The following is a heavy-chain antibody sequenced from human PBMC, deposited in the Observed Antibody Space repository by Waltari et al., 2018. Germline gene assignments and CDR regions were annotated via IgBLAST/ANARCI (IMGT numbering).Heavy chain of an antibody. D-gene: IGHD6-19*01. Sequence: QVQLQESGPGLVKPSETLSLTCTVSGGSISSYYWSWIRQPPGKGLEWIGYIYYSGSTNCNPSLKSRVTISVDTSKNQFSLKLSSVTAADTAVYYCARGAGRQWLVRGQFDYWGQGTLVTISS. CDR1: GGSISSYY. J-gene: IGHJ4*02. V-gene: IGHV4-59*01. CDR3: ARGAGRQWLVRGQFDY. CDR2: IYYSGST.